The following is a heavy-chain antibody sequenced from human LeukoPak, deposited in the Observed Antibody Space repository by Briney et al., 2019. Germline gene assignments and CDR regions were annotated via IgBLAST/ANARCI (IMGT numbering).Heavy chain of an antibody. V-gene: IGHV1-46*01. J-gene: IGHJ4*02. CDR2: INPSGGST. Sequence: ASVKVSCKASGYTFTSYGISWVRQAPGQGLEWMGIINPSGGSTSYAQKFQGRVSRVTMTRDTSTSTVYRELSSLKSEDTAVYYCARGVSSGPLGYWGQGTLVTVSS. CDR3: ARGVSSGPLGY. D-gene: IGHD6-19*01. CDR1: GYTFTSYG.